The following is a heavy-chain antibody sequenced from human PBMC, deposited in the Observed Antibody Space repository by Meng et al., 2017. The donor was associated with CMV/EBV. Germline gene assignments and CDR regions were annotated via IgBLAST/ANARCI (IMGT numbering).Heavy chain of an antibody. V-gene: IGHV3-74*01. CDR3: ARGGWGAGSDY. CDR1: GFTFSSYW. CDR2: INSDGSST. J-gene: IGHJ4*02. D-gene: IGHD1-26*01. Sequence: ESLKISCAASGFTFSSYWMHWVRQAPGKGLVWVSRINSDGSSTSYADSVKGRFTISRDNAKNTLYLQMNSLRAEDTAVYYCARGGWGAGSDYWGQGTLVTVSS.